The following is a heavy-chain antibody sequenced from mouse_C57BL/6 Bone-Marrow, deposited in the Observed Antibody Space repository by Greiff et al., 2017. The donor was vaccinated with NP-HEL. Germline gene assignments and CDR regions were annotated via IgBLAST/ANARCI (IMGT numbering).Heavy chain of an antibody. Sequence: EVHLVESGPGLVKPSQSLSLTCSVTGYSITSGYYWNWIRQFPGNKLEWMGYISYDGSNNYNPSLKNRISITRDTSKNQFFLKLNSVTTEDTATYYCASYYDYDVHFDYWGQGTTLTVSS. J-gene: IGHJ2*01. CDR2: ISYDGSN. D-gene: IGHD2-4*01. V-gene: IGHV3-6*01. CDR1: GYSITSGYY. CDR3: ASYYDYDVHFDY.